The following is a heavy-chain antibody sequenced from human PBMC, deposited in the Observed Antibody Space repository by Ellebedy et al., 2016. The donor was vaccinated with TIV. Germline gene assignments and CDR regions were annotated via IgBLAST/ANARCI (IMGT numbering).Heavy chain of an antibody. CDR1: GYTFTSYD. J-gene: IGHJ5*02. CDR3: AAGNDGGWFDP. D-gene: IGHD1-1*01. V-gene: IGHV1-8*01. Sequence: AASVKVSCKASGYTFTSYDIDWVRQATGQGLEWMGWMNPNNGDTGYAQKFQGRVTMTRNTSISTAYMELSGLRSDDTATYYCAAGNDGGWFDPWGQGTLVTVSS. CDR2: MNPNNGDT.